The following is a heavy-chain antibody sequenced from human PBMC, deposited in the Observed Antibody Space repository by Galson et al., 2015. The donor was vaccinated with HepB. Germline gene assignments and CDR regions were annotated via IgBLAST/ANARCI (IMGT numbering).Heavy chain of an antibody. Sequence: SVKVSCKASGGTFSSYAISWVRQAPGQGLEWMGGIFPIFGIANYAQKFQGRVTITADESTSTAYMELSSLRSEDTAVYYCASGVTTAAFDIWGQGTMVTVSS. V-gene: IGHV1-69*13. D-gene: IGHD4-17*01. CDR1: GGTFSSYA. CDR2: IFPIFGIA. CDR3: ASGVTTAAFDI. J-gene: IGHJ3*02.